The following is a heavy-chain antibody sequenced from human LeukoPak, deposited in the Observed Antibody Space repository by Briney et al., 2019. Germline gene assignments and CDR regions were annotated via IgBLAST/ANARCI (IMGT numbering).Heavy chain of an antibody. D-gene: IGHD3-3*01. V-gene: IGHV4-34*01. CDR3: ARHDEDSYYTQFDY. CDR1: GGSFSGYY. CDR2: INHSGST. J-gene: IGHJ4*02. Sequence: TSETLSLTCAVYGGSFSGYYWSWIRQPPGKGLEWIGEINHSGSTNYNPPLKSRVTTSVDTSKNQFSLKLSSVTAADTAVYYCARHDEDSYYTQFDYWGQGTLVTVSS.